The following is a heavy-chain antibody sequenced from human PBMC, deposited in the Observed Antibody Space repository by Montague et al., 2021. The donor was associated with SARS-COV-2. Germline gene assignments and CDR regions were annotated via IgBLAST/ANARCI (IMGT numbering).Heavy chain of an antibody. CDR1: GGSFSGYY. J-gene: IGHJ5*02. Sequence: SETLSLTCAVYGGSFSGYYWSWIRQPPGKGLEWIGVINHSGSTNYNPSLKSRVTISVDTSKNQFSLKLNSVTAADTAVYYCARGPRITMIVVVITDIWFDPWGQGTLVTVSS. D-gene: IGHD3-22*01. CDR2: INHSGST. CDR3: ARGPRITMIVVVITDIWFDP. V-gene: IGHV4-34*01.